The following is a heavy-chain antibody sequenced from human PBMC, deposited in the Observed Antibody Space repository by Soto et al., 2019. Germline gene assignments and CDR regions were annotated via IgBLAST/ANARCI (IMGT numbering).Heavy chain of an antibody. CDR3: ARRSKTVSYFGGSRYW. D-gene: IGHD1-26*01. J-gene: IGHJ2*01. CDR1: RGTFSGYA. CDR2: LIPLLGTA. Sequence: GASVQVSCKASRGTFSGYAISWQRQAPGQGLEWMGGLIPLLGTANYTQTLQGRVTNNADASTSLAHMELRSLRPDDTAVYYCARRSKTVSYFGGSRYW. V-gene: IGHV1-69*13.